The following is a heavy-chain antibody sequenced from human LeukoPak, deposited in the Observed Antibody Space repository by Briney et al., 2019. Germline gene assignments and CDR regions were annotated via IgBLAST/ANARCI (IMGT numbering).Heavy chain of an antibody. J-gene: IGHJ4*02. CDR3: AREWLSPQGGLDS. Sequence: PGRSLRLSCAASGFTFRNSAMHWVRQAPGKGLEWLTVIANDGSNKYYAESVKGRFTISRDNSKNTLSLQMNSLRVEDTAVYFCAREWLSPQGGLDSWGQGTLVIVSS. CDR2: IANDGSNK. CDR1: GFTFRNSA. D-gene: IGHD3-22*01. V-gene: IGHV3-30*04.